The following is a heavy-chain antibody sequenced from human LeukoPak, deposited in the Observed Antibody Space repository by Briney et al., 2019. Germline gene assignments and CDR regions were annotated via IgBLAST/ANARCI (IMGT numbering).Heavy chain of an antibody. J-gene: IGHJ4*02. CDR1: GFTVSSNY. V-gene: IGHV3-66*01. CDR2: IYTDGRP. CDR3: VADS. Sequence: GGSLRLSCAASGFTVSSNYMSWVRQAPGKGLEWVSLIYTDGRPYYADSVKGRFIVSRDDSKNTLYLQMNSLRVEDTAIYYCVADSWGRGTLVTVSS.